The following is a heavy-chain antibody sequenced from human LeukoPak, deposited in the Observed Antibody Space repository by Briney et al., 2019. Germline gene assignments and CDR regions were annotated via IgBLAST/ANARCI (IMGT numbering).Heavy chain of an antibody. CDR2: TYFRSKWYY. D-gene: IGHD1-26*01. Sequence: SRTLSLTCAISGDSVSSDSAAWNWIRQSPSRGLEWLARTYFRSKWYYDYALAVKGRITINPDTSKDQFSLQLNSVTPEDTAVYFCARDPVGGSTIFDSWGQGTLVTVSS. CDR3: ARDPVGGSTIFDS. CDR1: GDSVSSDSAA. V-gene: IGHV6-1*01. J-gene: IGHJ4*02.